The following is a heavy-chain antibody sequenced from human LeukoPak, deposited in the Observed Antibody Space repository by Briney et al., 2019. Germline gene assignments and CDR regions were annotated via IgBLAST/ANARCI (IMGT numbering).Heavy chain of an antibody. Sequence: PGGSLRLSCAASGFTFSSYAMSWVRQAPGKGLEWVSAISGSGGSTHYADSVKGRFTISRDNSKNTLYLQMNSLRAEDTAVYYRAKASTWAEFYYYYMDVWGKGTTVTVSS. J-gene: IGHJ6*03. CDR1: GFTFSSYA. CDR2: ISGSGGST. V-gene: IGHV3-23*01. CDR3: AKASTWAEFYYYYMDV. D-gene: IGHD2/OR15-2a*01.